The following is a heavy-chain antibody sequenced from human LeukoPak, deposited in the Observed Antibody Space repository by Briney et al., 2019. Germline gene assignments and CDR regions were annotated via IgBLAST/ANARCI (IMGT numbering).Heavy chain of an antibody. CDR2: IYTSGST. J-gene: IGHJ6*04. CDR3: ARDTMVRGVINYYYYGMDV. D-gene: IGHD3-10*01. Sequence: SETLSLTCTVSGGSISSYYWSWIRQAAGKGLEWIGRIYTSGSTNYNPSLKSRVTMSVDTSKNQFSLKLSSVTAADTAVYYCARDTMVRGVINYYYYGMDVWGKGTTVTVSS. V-gene: IGHV4-4*07. CDR1: GGSISSYY.